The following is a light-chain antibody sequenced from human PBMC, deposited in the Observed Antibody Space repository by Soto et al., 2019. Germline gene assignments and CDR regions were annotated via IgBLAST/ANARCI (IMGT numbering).Light chain of an antibody. CDR2: NTT. V-gene: IGKV3-15*01. CDR3: QQYGSSGT. J-gene: IGKJ1*01. Sequence: TPQSPVTLTVFPGESATLSCRASQSISIRLAWYQQRPGQAPSLLIYNTTTRATGVPDRFSGSGSETDFTLTISSLQSEDFAVYYCQQYGSSGTFGQGTKVDIK. CDR1: QSISIR.